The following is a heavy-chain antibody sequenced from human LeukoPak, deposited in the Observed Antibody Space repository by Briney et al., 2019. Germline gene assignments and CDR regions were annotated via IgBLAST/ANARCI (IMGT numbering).Heavy chain of an antibody. J-gene: IGHJ4*02. CDR1: GGSISSYY. Sequence: SETLSLTCNVSGGSISSYYWSWIRQPPGKGLEWIGYIYYSGSTNYNPSLKSRVTISVDTSKNQFSLKLRSVTAADTAVYYCARDRGPYYFDYWGQGTLVTVSS. CDR2: IYYSGST. V-gene: IGHV4-59*01. D-gene: IGHD3-10*01. CDR3: ARDRGPYYFDY.